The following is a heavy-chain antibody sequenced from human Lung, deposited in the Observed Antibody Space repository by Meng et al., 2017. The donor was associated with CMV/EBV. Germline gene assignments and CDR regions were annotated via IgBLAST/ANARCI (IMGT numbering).Heavy chain of an antibody. Sequence: VSLVGAGGVVVQTGGSLRLSCVASGFTFDDYTMHWVRQPPGKGLEWVSLISWDGGSTYYADSVEGRFTISRDNMKNSLYLQMNTLTSEDTALYYCARGYDSSGYLDYWGQGTLVTVSS. CDR1: GFTFDDYT. V-gene: IGHV3-43*01. D-gene: IGHD3-22*01. CDR2: ISWDGGST. CDR3: ARGYDSSGYLDY. J-gene: IGHJ4*02.